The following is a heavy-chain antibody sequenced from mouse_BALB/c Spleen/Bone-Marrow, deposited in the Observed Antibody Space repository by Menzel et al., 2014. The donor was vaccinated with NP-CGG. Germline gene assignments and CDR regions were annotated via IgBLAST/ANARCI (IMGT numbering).Heavy chain of an antibody. V-gene: IGHV1-63*02. J-gene: IGHJ4*01. Sequence: LQESGAELVRPGTSVKMSCKAAGYTFTNYWIGWVRQRPGHGLEWIGDICPGGVYTNYNEKFKGKATLTADTSSTTVYMQLSGLTSEDSTDYSCAREDRATIHYYAMDYWGLGTPVPVSS. CDR3: AREDRATIHYYAMDY. D-gene: IGHD2-12*01. CDR1: GYTFTNYW. CDR2: ICPGGVYT.